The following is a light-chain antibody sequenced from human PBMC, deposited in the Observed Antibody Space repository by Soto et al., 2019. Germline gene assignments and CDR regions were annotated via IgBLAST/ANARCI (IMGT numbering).Light chain of an antibody. CDR2: AAS. CDR3: QQANSFPIT. V-gene: IGKV1-12*01. J-gene: IGKJ5*01. CDR1: QVISTW. Sequence: DSQMTQSPSSVSASVGSRVTICCRASQVISTWLAWYQQKQGQAPKLMIYAASVLESGVPSRFSGSGSGTDFNLTISSVQTEDFATYRCQQANSFPITFGQGTRLEIK.